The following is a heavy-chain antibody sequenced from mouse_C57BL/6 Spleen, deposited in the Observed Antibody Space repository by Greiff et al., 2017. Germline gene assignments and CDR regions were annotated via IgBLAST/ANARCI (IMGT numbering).Heavy chain of an antibody. J-gene: IGHJ4*01. Sequence: VQLKESGPELVKPGASVKIPCKASGYTFTDYNMDWVKQSHGKSLEWIGDINPNNGGTNYNQKFKGKATLTVDKSSSTAYMELRSLTSEDTAVYYCARIYYCGQYYYAMDYWGQGTSVTVSS. D-gene: IGHD1-1*01. CDR3: ARIYYCGQYYYAMDY. CDR1: GYTFTDYN. CDR2: INPNNGGT. V-gene: IGHV1-18*01.